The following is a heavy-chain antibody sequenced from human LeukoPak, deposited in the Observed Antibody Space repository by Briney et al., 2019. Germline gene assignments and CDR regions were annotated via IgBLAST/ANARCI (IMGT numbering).Heavy chain of an antibody. D-gene: IGHD5-12*01. J-gene: IGHJ6*02. CDR1: GYTFTSYG. V-gene: IGHV1-18*01. CDR2: ISAYNGNT. Sequence: ASVKISCKTSGYTFTSYGISWVRHAPRQGLEWMGWISAYNGNTNYAQKIQGRVTMTTDTSTSTAYMERRSLRSDDTAVYYCARGPRGYSGYDVHGEYYYYGMDVWGQGTTVTVSS. CDR3: ARGPRGYSGYDVHGEYYYYGMDV.